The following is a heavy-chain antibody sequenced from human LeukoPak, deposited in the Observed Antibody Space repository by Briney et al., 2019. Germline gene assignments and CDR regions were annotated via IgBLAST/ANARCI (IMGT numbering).Heavy chain of an antibody. CDR2: ISSSGGST. Sequence: GGSLRLSCAASGFTFSIYAMSWVRQRPGKGLEWVSAISSSGGSTYYADSVKGRFTISKDNSKNTLYMEMNSLRAEDTAVYYCAKKANSGYYYAFDYWGQGTLVTVSS. D-gene: IGHD3-22*01. V-gene: IGHV3-23*01. CDR3: AKKANSGYYYAFDY. J-gene: IGHJ4*02. CDR1: GFTFSIYA.